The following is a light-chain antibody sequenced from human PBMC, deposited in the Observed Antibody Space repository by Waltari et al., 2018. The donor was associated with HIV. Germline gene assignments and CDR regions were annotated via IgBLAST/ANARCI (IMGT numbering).Light chain of an antibody. V-gene: IGKV1-17*01. J-gene: IGKJ1*01. CDR1: QGIRND. Sequence: DIQMTHPPSSLSASVGNKFTITCRPRQGIRNDLGWYKQKPGKAPKRRIYAASSLQSGGPSRFIGSGSGTEFTLTISSLQPEDFATYFCLQHNSYPWTFGQGTKVEIK. CDR2: AAS. CDR3: LQHNSYPWT.